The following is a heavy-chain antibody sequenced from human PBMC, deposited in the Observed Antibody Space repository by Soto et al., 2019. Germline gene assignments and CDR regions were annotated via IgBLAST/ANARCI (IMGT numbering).Heavy chain of an antibody. CDR3: ARTTAVPNTLRSRYFFDF. CDR1: GGSISSGGYY. CDR2: IYYSGST. J-gene: IGHJ4*02. V-gene: IGHV4-31*03. Sequence: SETLSLTCTVSGGSISSGGYYWSWIRQHPGKGLEWIGYIYYSGSTYYNPSLKSRVTISIDMSKNQFSLRLSSVTAADTALYYCARTTAVPNTLRSRYFFDFWGQGTLVTVSS. D-gene: IGHD3-9*01.